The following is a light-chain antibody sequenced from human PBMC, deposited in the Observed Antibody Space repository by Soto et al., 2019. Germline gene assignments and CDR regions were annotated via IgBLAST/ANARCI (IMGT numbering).Light chain of an antibody. Sequence: QSVLTQPASVSGSPRQSITISCTGTSSDVGGYNSVSWYQHHPGKAPKLIIHEVIYRPSGVPDRFSGSKSGNTASLTISGLQAEDEAYYYCTSYTTPVAVGFGGGTKVTVL. V-gene: IGLV2-14*01. CDR1: SSDVGGYNS. CDR3: TSYTTPVAVG. CDR2: EVI. J-gene: IGLJ2*01.